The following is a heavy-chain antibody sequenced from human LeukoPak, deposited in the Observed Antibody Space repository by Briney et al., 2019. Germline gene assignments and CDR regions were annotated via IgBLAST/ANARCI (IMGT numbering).Heavy chain of an antibody. V-gene: IGHV3-74*01. D-gene: IGHD3-22*01. CDR2: IDGGGSST. CDR3: ARGPGSSGGAYVGDH. J-gene: IGHJ4*01. Sequence: GGSLRLSCTASGFTFSYHWMHWVRQVPGKGLVWISRIDGGGSSTSYADSVKGRFSISRDNSKSTLYLQMSSLRAEDTAVYYCARGPGSSGGAYVGDHWGHGTLVTVSS. CDR1: GFTFSYHW.